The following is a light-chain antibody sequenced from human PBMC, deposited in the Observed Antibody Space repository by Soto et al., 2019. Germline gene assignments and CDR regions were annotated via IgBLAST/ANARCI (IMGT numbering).Light chain of an antibody. CDR1: SSDVGGYNY. CDR3: SSYASSNTVL. Sequence: QSVLTQPASVSGSPGQSITISCTGTSSDVGGYNYVSWYEQHPGKAPKLMIYEVNNRPSGVSSRFSGSKSGNTASLTISGLQDEDEADYYCSSYASSNTVLFGGGTKLTVL. V-gene: IGLV2-14*01. J-gene: IGLJ2*01. CDR2: EVN.